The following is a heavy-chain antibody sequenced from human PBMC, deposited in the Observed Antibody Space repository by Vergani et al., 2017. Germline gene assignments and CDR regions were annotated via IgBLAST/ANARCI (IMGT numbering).Heavy chain of an antibody. V-gene: IGHV1-8*01. CDR2: MNPNSGNT. J-gene: IGHJ6*03. CDR1: GYTFTSYD. Sequence: QVQLVQSGAEVKKPGASVKVSCKASGYTFTSYDINWVRQATGQGLEWMGWMNPNSGNTGYAQKFQGRVTMTRNTSISTAYMELSSLRSEDTAVYYCARGRPRPNYYYYYYMDIWGKGTTVTVSS. CDR3: ARGRPRPNYYYYYYMDI. D-gene: IGHD6-6*01.